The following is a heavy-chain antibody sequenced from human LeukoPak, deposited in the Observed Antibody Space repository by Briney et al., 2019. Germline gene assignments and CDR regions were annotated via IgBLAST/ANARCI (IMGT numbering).Heavy chain of an antibody. J-gene: IGHJ4*02. CDR3: ARDLPAGMAARPPYQLDY. D-gene: IGHD6-6*01. V-gene: IGHV1-18*01. CDR1: GYTFTSYG. Sequence: ASVKVSCKASGYTFTSYGISWVRQAPGQGLEWMGWISAYNGNTNYAQKLQGRVTMTTETSTSTVYMELRSLKSDDTAVYYCARDLPAGMAARPPYQLDYWGQGTRVTVSS. CDR2: ISAYNGNT.